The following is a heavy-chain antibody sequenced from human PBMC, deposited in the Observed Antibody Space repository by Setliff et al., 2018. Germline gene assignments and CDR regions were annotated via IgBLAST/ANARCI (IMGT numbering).Heavy chain of an antibody. CDR1: GGTLTTFTTYS. CDR2: IIPITGTT. D-gene: IGHD1-26*01. Sequence: SVKVSCKASGGTLTTFTTYSLIWVRQAPGQGLEWMGGIIPITGTTDYAQRFQGRITISTDESSSTVYMEMSRLKSEDTAVYYCARGSIVGPTRGDFDFWGLGTLVTVSS. V-gene: IGHV1-69*16. J-gene: IGHJ4*02. CDR3: ARGSIVGPTRGDFDF.